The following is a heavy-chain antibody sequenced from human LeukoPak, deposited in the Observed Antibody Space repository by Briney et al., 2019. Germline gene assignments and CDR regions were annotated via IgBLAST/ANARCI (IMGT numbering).Heavy chain of an antibody. CDR3: ARSPSYPTEPNYFDY. CDR2: IFHSGST. V-gene: IGHV4-4*02. D-gene: IGHD1-1*01. J-gene: IGHJ4*02. CDR1: GGSIGASINSPNW. Sequence: SETLSLTCAVSGGSIGASINSPNWWSWVRQPPGKGLEWIGEIFHSGSTNYNPSLKSRVTISVDTSKNQFSLRLTSVTAADTAVYFCARSPSYPTEPNYFDYWGQGTLVTVSS.